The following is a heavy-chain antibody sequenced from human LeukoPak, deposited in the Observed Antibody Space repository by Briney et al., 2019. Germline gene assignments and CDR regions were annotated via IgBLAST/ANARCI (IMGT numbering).Heavy chain of an antibody. D-gene: IGHD6-13*01. V-gene: IGHV1-24*01. J-gene: IGHJ6*02. CDR3: ATGYLVTAGLMDV. CDR1: GYTLTELS. CDR2: FDPEDGKT. Sequence: ASVKVSCKVSGYTLTELSMFWVRQAPGKGLEWMRSFDPEDGKTVYAQKFQGRVTMTEDTSTDTAYMELSSLRSEDTAVYYCATGYLVTAGLMDVWGQGTTVIVSS.